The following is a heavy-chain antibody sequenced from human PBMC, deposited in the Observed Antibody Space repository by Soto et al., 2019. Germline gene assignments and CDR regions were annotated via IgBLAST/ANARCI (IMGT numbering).Heavy chain of an antibody. Sequence: ASVKVSCKAPRDTFTSYYINWVRQAPGQGLEWMGVINPHGGSTAYAQKFKGRVPLTRGTSASTVYMEVSSLTSEDTAMYYCARSSGGNFGIIIEGTNWFAPWGQGTLVTVSS. V-gene: IGHV1-46*01. CDR2: INPHGGST. CDR3: ARSSGGNFGIIIEGTNWFAP. CDR1: RDTFTSYY. D-gene: IGHD1-26*01. J-gene: IGHJ5*02.